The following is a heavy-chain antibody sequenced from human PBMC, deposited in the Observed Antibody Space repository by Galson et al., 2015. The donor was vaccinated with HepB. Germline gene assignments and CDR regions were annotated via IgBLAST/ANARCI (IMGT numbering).Heavy chain of an antibody. CDR2: ISYDGSNK. J-gene: IGHJ4*02. V-gene: IGHV3-30*04. CDR1: GFTFSSYA. D-gene: IGHD6-19*01. CDR3: ARDRSGWYFDY. Sequence: SLRLSCAASGFTFSSYAMHWVRQAPGKGLEWVAVISYDGSNKYYADSVKGRFTISRDNSKNTLYLQMNSLRAEDTAVYYCARDRSGWYFDYWGQGTLVTVSS.